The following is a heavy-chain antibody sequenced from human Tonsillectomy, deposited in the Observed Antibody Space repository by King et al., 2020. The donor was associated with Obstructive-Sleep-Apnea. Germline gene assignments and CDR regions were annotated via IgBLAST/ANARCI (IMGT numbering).Heavy chain of an antibody. V-gene: IGHV4-59*01. Sequence: VQLQESGPGLVKPSETLSLTCTVSGGSISSYYWSWIRQPPGKGLEWIGYIYYSGSTDYNPSLKSRVTISVDTSKNQFSLKLSSVTAADTAVYYCARLRAGRAVRGVTCLDYWGQGTLVTVSS. CDR1: GGSISSYY. CDR3: ARLRAGRAVRGVTCLDY. D-gene: IGHD3-10*01. CDR2: IYYSGST. J-gene: IGHJ4*02.